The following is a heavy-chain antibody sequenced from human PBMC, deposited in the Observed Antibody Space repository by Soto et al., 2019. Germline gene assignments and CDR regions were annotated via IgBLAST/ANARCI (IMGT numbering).Heavy chain of an antibody. CDR1: GYTFTSYG. CDR2: ISAYNGNT. Sequence: VASVKVSCKASGYTFTSYGISWVRQAPGQGLEWVGWISAYNGNTNYAQKLQGRVTMTTDTSTSTAYMELRSLRSDDTAVYYCARDVGYSSGQDWFDPWGQGTLVTVSS. D-gene: IGHD6-19*01. V-gene: IGHV1-18*01. CDR3: ARDVGYSSGQDWFDP. J-gene: IGHJ5*02.